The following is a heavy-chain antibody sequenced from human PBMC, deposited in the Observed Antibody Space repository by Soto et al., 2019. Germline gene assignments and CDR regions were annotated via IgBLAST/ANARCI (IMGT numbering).Heavy chain of an antibody. CDR1: GFTFSNAW. J-gene: IGHJ6*02. CDR3: TTERSPYYDFWSGYYWKDYYGMDG. CDR2: IKSKTDGGTT. D-gene: IGHD3-3*01. V-gene: IGHV3-15*07. Sequence: GGSLRLSCAASGFTFSNAWMNWVRQAPGKGLEWVGRIKSKTDGGTTDYAAPVKGRFTISRDDSKNTLYLQMNSLKTEDTAVYYCTTERSPYYDFWSGYYWKDYYGMDGWGQGTTVTVSS.